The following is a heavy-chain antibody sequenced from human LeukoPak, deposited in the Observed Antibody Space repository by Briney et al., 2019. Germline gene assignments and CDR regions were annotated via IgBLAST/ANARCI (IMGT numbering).Heavy chain of an antibody. V-gene: IGHV1-2*02. Sequence: ASVKVSCKASGYYFNGHYMYWLRQAPGQGLEWMGWTNTHSGATNYAQKFHGRVTLTRDTSITTAYMELGSLKSDDTAVYYCARVPTALAMVAATQGRNVWFDSWGQGTLVTVSS. J-gene: IGHJ5*01. CDR1: GYYFNGHY. CDR2: TNTHSGAT. CDR3: ARVPTALAMVAATQGRNVWFDS. D-gene: IGHD2-15*01.